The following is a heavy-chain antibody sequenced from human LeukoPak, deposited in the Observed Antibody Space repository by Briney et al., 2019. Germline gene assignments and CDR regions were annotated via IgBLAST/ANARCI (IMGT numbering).Heavy chain of an antibody. CDR2: IIPIFGTA. J-gene: IGHJ3*02. CDR3: AETAANAAFDI. Sequence: SVKVSYKASGGTFSSYAISWVRQAPGQGLEWMGGIIPIFGTANYAQKFQGRVTITTDESTSTAYMELSSLRSEDTAVYYCAETAANAAFDIWGQGTMVTVSS. V-gene: IGHV1-69*05. D-gene: IGHD6-25*01. CDR1: GGTFSSYA.